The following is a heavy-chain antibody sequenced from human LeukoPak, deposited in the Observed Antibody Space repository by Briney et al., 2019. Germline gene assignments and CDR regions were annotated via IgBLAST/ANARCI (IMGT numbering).Heavy chain of an antibody. Sequence: SETLSLTCTVSGGSISSSSYYWGWIRQPPGKGLEWIGSIYYSGSTYYNPSLKSRVTISVDTSKNQFSLKLSSVTAADTAVYYCAKDQVGSSGPPGTHWGQGTLVTVSS. D-gene: IGHD6-19*01. CDR2: IYYSGST. CDR3: AKDQVGSSGPPGTH. V-gene: IGHV4-39*07. J-gene: IGHJ4*02. CDR1: GGSISSSSYY.